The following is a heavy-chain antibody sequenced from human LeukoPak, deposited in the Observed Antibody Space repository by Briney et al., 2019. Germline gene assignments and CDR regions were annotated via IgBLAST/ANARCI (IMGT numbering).Heavy chain of an antibody. J-gene: IGHJ4*02. CDR2: IYSGGST. CDR1: GFTVSNNY. CDR3: ARGRVSVYSSSWYYGN. V-gene: IGHV3-66*01. D-gene: IGHD6-13*01. Sequence: GGSLRLSCAASGFTVSNNYMSWVRQAPGKGLEWVSVIYSGGSTYYADSVKGRFTISRDSSKNTLYLQMNSLRAEDTALYYCARGRVSVYSSSWYYGNWGQGTLVTVSS.